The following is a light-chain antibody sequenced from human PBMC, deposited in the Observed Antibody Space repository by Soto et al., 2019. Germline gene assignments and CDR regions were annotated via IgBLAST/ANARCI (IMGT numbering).Light chain of an antibody. CDR2: GAS. CDR3: RQYGSSPLYP. Sequence: EIVLTQSPGTLSLSPGERATLSCRASQSVSSSYLAWYQQKPGQAPRLLIYGASSRATGIPDRFSGSGSGTDFTLTISRLEPEDFAVYYCRQYGSSPLYPFGQGTKLEIK. CDR1: QSVSSSY. J-gene: IGKJ2*01. V-gene: IGKV3-20*01.